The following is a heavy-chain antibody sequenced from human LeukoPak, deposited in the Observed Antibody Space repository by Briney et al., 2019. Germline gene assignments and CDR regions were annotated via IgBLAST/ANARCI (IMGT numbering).Heavy chain of an antibody. D-gene: IGHD2-21*01. CDR1: GFTFSSYG. CDR3: VRDYDVIGETN. CDR2: IRHDGSNK. J-gene: IGHJ4*02. Sequence: PGGSLRLSCATSGFTFSSYGMHWVRQAPGKGLEWVAFIRHDGSNKYYADPVKGRFTISRDNSKNTLFLQMNSLRAEDTAVYYCVRDYDVIGETNWGQGTLVTVSS. V-gene: IGHV3-30*02.